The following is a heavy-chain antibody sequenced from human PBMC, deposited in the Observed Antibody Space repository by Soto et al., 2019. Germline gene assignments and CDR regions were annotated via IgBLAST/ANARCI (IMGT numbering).Heavy chain of an antibody. CDR3: ARFSGGSYNTYNFYYGMDV. CDR1: GYTFTSYG. D-gene: IGHD2-15*01. V-gene: IGHV1-18*01. J-gene: IGHJ6*02. CDR2: ISAYNGNT. Sequence: ASVTVSCKASGYTFTSYGISWVRQAPGQGLDWMGWISAYNGNTKYAQDLQGRVTMTTDTSTSTAYLELRSLRSDETAVYYCARFSGGSYNTYNFYYGMDVWGQGTTVTVSS.